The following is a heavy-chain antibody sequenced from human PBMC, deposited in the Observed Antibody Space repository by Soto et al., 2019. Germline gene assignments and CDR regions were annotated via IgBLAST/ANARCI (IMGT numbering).Heavy chain of an antibody. D-gene: IGHD5-12*01. Sequence: GESLKISCKGSGYSFSSYWIGWVRQMPGKGLEWMGIIYPGDSDTRYSPSFQGQVTISADKSISTAYLQWSSLKASDTAMYYCARRRGYSGFGYYYYGMDVWVQGTTLPVAS. CDR1: GYSFSSYW. J-gene: IGHJ6*02. V-gene: IGHV5-51*01. CDR2: IYPGDSDT. CDR3: ARRRGYSGFGYYYYGMDV.